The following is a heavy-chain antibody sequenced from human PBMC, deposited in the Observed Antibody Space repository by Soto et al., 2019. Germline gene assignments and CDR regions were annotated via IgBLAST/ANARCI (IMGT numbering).Heavy chain of an antibody. V-gene: IGHV3-30*18. CDR2: VSHDGRNI. CDR1: GFTFSDYA. Sequence: VQLVESGGGVVQPGRSLRLSCAASGFTFSDYAMHWVRQAPGKGLEWMAVVSHDGRNIHYADSVKGRFTISRDSSKNTVSLEMTSLRAEDTAVYYCAKGGRQWLVTSDFNYWGQGALVTVSS. J-gene: IGHJ4*02. CDR3: AKGGRQWLVTSDFNY. D-gene: IGHD6-19*01.